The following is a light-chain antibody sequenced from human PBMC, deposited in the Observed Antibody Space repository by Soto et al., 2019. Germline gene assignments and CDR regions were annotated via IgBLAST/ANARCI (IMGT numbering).Light chain of an antibody. CDR1: QSVNSNY. Sequence: DIVLTQSPVTLSLSPGERATLSCSASQSVNSNYLARYQQKPGQAPRLLIVGASTMATGISDRFRGSGSGTDCNLTINRLEPEDVEVYYCQQYGRNLGKGTKLEIK. J-gene: IGKJ2*01. CDR2: GAS. CDR3: QQYGRN. V-gene: IGKV3-20*01.